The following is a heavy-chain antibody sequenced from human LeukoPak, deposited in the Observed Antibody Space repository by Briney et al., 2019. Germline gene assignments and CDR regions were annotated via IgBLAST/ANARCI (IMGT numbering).Heavy chain of an antibody. CDR1: GYTFTGYY. CDR2: INPNSGGT. D-gene: IGHD3-10*01. J-gene: IGHJ4*02. Sequence: ASVKVSCKASGYTFTGYYMHWVRQAPGQGLEWMGWINPNSGGTNYAQKFQGRVTMTRDTSISTAYMELSRLRSDDTAVYYCARGATMVRGVMNYWGQGTLVTVSP. CDR3: ARGATMVRGVMNY. V-gene: IGHV1-2*02.